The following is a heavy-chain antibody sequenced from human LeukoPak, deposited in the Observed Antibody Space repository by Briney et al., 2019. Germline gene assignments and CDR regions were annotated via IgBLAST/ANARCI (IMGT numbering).Heavy chain of an antibody. D-gene: IGHD3-10*01. CDR1: GGSFSGYY. J-gene: IGHJ6*02. V-gene: IGHV4-59*01. Sequence: SETLSLPCAVYGGSFSGYYWSWIRQPPGKGLEWIGYIYYSGSTNYNPSLKSRVTISVDTSKNQFSLKLSSVTAADTAVYYCARAGLPRADYYYYGMDVWSQGTTVTVSS. CDR2: IYYSGST. CDR3: ARAGLPRADYYYYGMDV.